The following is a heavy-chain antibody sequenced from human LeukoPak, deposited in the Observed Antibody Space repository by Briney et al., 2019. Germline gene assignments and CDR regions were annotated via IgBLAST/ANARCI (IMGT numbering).Heavy chain of an antibody. CDR2: ISYDGSNK. D-gene: IGHD1-26*01. V-gene: IGHV3-30*18. CDR1: GFTFSSYG. CDR3: AKVPPPVVGATDY. J-gene: IGHJ4*02. Sequence: PGGSLRLSCAASGFTFSSYGMHWVRQAPGKGLEWVAVISYDGSNKYYADSVKGRFTISRDNSKNTLYLQMNSLRAEDTAVYYCAKVPPPVVGATDYWGQGTLVTVSS.